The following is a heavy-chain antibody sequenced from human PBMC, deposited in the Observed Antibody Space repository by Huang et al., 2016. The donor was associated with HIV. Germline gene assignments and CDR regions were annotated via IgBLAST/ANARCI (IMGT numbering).Heavy chain of an antibody. Sequence: QLQLQESGPGLVRPSETLSLICSVSGGSITDSNYYWGWIRQPPGKGLEWIGCISYSGDTDYNPSLKSRATMSVDTSKNRFSLDIRSVAVADTAIYYCARHFGSWSGYFDSWGQGTLVPVSS. CDR2: ISYSGDT. CDR1: GGSITDSNYY. CDR3: ARHFGSWSGYFDS. J-gene: IGHJ4*02. V-gene: IGHV4-39*01. D-gene: IGHD3-10*01.